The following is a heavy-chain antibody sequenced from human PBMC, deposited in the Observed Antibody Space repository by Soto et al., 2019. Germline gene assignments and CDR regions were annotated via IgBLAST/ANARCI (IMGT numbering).Heavy chain of an antibody. CDR1: CGTVSVYY. V-gene: IGHV4-34*01. CDR3: ARGEQQLVRRYYYYYYGVVV. Sequence: PSWSLDLTSAAYCGTVSVYYWSWIRQPPGKGLEWIGEINHSGSTNYNPSLKSRVTITVDTSKNQFSLKLSSVTAADTAVYYCARGEQQLVRRYYYYYYGVVVGEQGTTVTVSS. J-gene: IGHJ6*01. CDR2: INHSGST. D-gene: IGHD6-13*01.